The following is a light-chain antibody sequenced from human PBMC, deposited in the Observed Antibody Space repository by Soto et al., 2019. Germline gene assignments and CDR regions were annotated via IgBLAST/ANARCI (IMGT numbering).Light chain of an antibody. CDR1: QSVSSN. CDR3: KLSANLLQK. V-gene: IGKV3-15*01. CDR2: GAS. J-gene: IGKJ1*01. Sequence: SPCAVSLSPRERATLSCRASQSVSSNLAWYQQKPGQAPRLLIYGASTRATGIPARFSGSGSGTEFTLTFSSLQSEDFAVYSCKLSANLLQKFGEGTKVDIK.